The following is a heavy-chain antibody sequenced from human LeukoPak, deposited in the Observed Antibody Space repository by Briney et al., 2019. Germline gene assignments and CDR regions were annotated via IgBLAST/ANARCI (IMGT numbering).Heavy chain of an antibody. Sequence: GGSLRLSCAASGFTFSSYGMHWVRQAPGKGLEWVAFIRYDGSNKYYADSVKGRFTISRDNSKNTLYLQMNSLRAEDTAVYYCAREVRALGYCSGGSCYPRVFDYWGQGTLVTVSS. D-gene: IGHD2-15*01. V-gene: IGHV3-30*02. CDR2: IRYDGSNK. CDR3: AREVRALGYCSGGSCYPRVFDY. CDR1: GFTFSSYG. J-gene: IGHJ4*02.